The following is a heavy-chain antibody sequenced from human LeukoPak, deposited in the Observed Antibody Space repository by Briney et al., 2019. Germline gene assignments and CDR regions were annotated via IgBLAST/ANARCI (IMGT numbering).Heavy chain of an antibody. Sequence: GGSLRLSRAASGFTFSSYAMSWVRQVPGKGLVWVARINPGGSSITYADSVKGRFTISRDNAKNTLYLQMDSLRAEDTGVYYCARSNQADDYWGQGTLVTVSS. CDR2: INPGGSSI. CDR3: ARSNQADDY. V-gene: IGHV3-74*01. CDR1: GFTFSSYA. D-gene: IGHD1-14*01. J-gene: IGHJ4*02.